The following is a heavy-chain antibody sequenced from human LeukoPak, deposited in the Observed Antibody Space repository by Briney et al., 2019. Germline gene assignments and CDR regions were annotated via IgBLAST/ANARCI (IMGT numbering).Heavy chain of an antibody. CDR3: AHASYYYYGMDV. CDR2: IVVGSGNT. J-gene: IGHJ6*02. V-gene: IGHV1-58*01. CDR1: GFTFTNSA. Sequence: SVKVSFKASGFTFTNSAVQWVRQARGQRLEWIGWIVVGSGNTNYAQKFQERVTITRDMSTSTAYMELSSLRSEDTAMYYCAHASYYYYGMDVWGQGTTVTVSS.